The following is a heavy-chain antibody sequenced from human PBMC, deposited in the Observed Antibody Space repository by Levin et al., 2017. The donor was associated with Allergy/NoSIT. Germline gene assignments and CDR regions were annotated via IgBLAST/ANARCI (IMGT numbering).Heavy chain of an antibody. CDR3: AKDIMVDY. CDR2: ISGSGGST. CDR1: GFTFSSYA. Sequence: ASVKVSCAASGFTFSSYAMSWVRQAPGKGLEWVSAISGSGGSTYYADSVKGRFTISRDNSKNTLYLQMNSLRAEDTAVYYCAKDIMVDYWGQGTLVTVSS. D-gene: IGHD3-16*01. J-gene: IGHJ4*02. V-gene: IGHV3-23*01.